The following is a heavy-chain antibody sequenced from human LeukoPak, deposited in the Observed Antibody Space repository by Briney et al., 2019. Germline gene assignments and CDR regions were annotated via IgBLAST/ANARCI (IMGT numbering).Heavy chain of an antibody. V-gene: IGHV1-2*02. CDR3: ASDSSSWAAYYFGF. CDR1: GYTFTGYY. J-gene: IGHJ4*02. D-gene: IGHD6-13*01. CDR2: INPNSGGT. Sequence: ASVKVSCKASGYTFTGYYMHWVRQAPGQGLEWMGWINPNSGGTNYAQKFQGRVTMTRDMSISTAYMELSRLRSDDTAVYYCASDSSSWAAYYFGFWGQGTLVTVSS.